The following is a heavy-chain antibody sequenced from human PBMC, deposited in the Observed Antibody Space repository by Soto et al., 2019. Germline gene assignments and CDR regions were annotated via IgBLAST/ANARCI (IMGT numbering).Heavy chain of an antibody. D-gene: IGHD4-17*01. V-gene: IGHV1-46*02. Sequence: QVQLVQSGPEVRKPGASVRLSCATSGYNFNQYYIHWVRQAPGQGLDWMGIINVRGGTTEYAHKFRGRVTVTGDTSTRTAYMELSSLRSEDTAVYFCARGPDDSDVPRWDHWGQGTLITVSS. CDR1: GYNFNQYY. J-gene: IGHJ4*02. CDR2: INVRGGTT. CDR3: ARGPDDSDVPRWDH.